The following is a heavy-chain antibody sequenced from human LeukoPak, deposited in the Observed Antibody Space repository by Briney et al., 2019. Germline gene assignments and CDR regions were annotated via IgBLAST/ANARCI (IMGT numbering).Heavy chain of an antibody. CDR3: ARRVGSSSWYLKWFDP. J-gene: IGHJ5*02. CDR2: INHSGST. CDR1: GGSFSGYY. D-gene: IGHD6-13*01. V-gene: IGHV4-34*01. Sequence: PSETLSLTCAVYGGSFSGYYWSWTRQPPGKGLEWIGEINHSGSTNYNPSLKSRVTISVDTSKNQFSLKLSSVTAADTAVYYCARRVGSSSWYLKWFDPWGQGTLVTVSS.